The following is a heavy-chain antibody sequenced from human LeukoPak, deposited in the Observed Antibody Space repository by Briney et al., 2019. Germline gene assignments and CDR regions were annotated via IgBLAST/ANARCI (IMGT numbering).Heavy chain of an antibody. V-gene: IGHV4-59*08. CDR1: GGSISSYY. CDR3: ARQGYDILTGYIDAFDI. D-gene: IGHD3-9*01. Sequence: SETLSLTCTVSGGSISSYYWSWIRQPPGKGLEWIGYIFYSGSTNYNPSLKSRVIISVDTSQNHFSLKLTSVTAADTAIYYCARQGYDILTGYIDAFDIWGQGTMVTVSS. J-gene: IGHJ3*02. CDR2: IFYSGST.